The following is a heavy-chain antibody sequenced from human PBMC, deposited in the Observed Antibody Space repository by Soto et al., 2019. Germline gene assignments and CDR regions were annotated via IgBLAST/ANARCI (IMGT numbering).Heavy chain of an antibody. CDR1: GYTFTSYG. V-gene: IGHV1-18*01. CDR2: ISAYNGNT. J-gene: IGHJ6*03. D-gene: IGHD5-12*01. Sequence: GASVKVSCKASGYTFTSYGISWVRQAPGQGLEWMGWISAYNGNTNYAQKLQGRVTMTTDTSTSTAYMELRSLRSDDTAVYYCARDGLPYNYYYYMDVWGKGTTVTVSS. CDR3: ARDGLPYNYYYYMDV.